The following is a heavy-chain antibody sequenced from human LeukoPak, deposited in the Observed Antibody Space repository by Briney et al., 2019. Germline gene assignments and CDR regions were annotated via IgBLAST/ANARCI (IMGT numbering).Heavy chain of an antibody. V-gene: IGHV4-59*01. Sequence: SGTLSLTCTVSGGSISSYYWSWIRQPPGKGLEWIGYNYYSGSTNYNPSLKSRVTISVDTSKNQFSLKLSSVTAADTAVYYCASFDRGYYYAMDVWGQGTTVTVSS. CDR3: ASFDRGYYYAMDV. CDR1: GGSISSYY. D-gene: IGHD3-22*01. CDR2: NYYSGST. J-gene: IGHJ6*02.